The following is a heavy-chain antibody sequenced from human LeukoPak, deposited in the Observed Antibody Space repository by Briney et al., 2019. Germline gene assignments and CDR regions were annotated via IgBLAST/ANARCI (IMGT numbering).Heavy chain of an antibody. Sequence: SETLSLTCAVYGGSFSGYYWSWIRQPPGKGLEWIGEINRSGSTNYNPSLKSRVTISVDTSKNQFSLKLSSVTAADTAVYYCASTPPRGYYDSSGYSDYWGQGTLVTVSS. J-gene: IGHJ4*02. V-gene: IGHV4-34*01. CDR1: GGSFSGYY. CDR3: ASTPPRGYYDSSGYSDY. D-gene: IGHD3-22*01. CDR2: INRSGST.